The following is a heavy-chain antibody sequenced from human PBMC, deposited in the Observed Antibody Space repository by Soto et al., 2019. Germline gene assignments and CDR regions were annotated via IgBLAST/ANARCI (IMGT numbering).Heavy chain of an antibody. CDR3: AKIKGAITFLHFDT. CDR2: LTDTGGST. V-gene: IGHV3-23*01. CDR1: TSNLKNYA. D-gene: IGHD3-16*01. J-gene: IGHJ4*02. Sequence: PGVSLRLSCVDSTSNLKNYAMAWVRQAPGKGLEWVSALTDTGGSTYYAASVKGRFTISRDNSRNTLFLQMDRLRVDDTAVYYCAKIKGAITFLHFDTWGQGTLVTVSS.